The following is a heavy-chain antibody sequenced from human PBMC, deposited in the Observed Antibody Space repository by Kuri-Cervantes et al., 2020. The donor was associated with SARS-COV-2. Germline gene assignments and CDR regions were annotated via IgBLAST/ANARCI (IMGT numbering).Heavy chain of an antibody. D-gene: IGHD2/OR15-2a*01. J-gene: IGHJ4*02. V-gene: IGHV3-23*01. CDR1: GFTFSGYA. CDR2: ISDSGGST. Sequence: GGSLRLSCAASGFTFSGYAMSWVRQAPGKGLEWVSAISDSGGSTYYADSVKGRFTISRDNSKNTLYLQMNTLRAEDTAVYYCAKVGLSFDYWGQGTLVTVSS. CDR3: AKVGLSFDY.